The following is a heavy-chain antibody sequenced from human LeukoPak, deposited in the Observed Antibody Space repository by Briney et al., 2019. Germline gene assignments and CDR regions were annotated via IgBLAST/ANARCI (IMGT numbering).Heavy chain of an antibody. CDR3: ARPLRDGYNFDAFDI. CDR1: GFTFSSYW. D-gene: IGHD5-24*01. Sequence: GGSLRLSCAASGFTFSSYWMSWVRQAPGKGLEWVANIKRDGSEKYYVDSVKGRFTISRGNAKNSLYLQMNSLRAEDTAVYYCARPLRDGYNFDAFDIWGQGTMVTVSS. J-gene: IGHJ3*02. V-gene: IGHV3-7*05. CDR2: IKRDGSEK.